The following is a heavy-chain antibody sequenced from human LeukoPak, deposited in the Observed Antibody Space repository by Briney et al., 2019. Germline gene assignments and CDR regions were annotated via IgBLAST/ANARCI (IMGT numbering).Heavy chain of an antibody. J-gene: IGHJ4*02. CDR2: INPNSGGT. CDR3: ARGGSVSHAVAGPFDY. Sequence: ASVKVSCKASGYTFTGYYMHWVRQAPGQGLEWMGWINPNSGGTNYAQKFQGRVTMTRDTSISTAYMELSRLRSDDTAVYYCARGGSVSHAVAGPFDYWGQGTPVTVSS. D-gene: IGHD6-19*01. V-gene: IGHV1-2*02. CDR1: GYTFTGYY.